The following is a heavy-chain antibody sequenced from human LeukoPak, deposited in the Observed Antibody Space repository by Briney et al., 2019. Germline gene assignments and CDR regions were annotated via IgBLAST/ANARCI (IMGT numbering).Heavy chain of an antibody. CDR2: IWYDGSNK. V-gene: IGHV3-33*01. Sequence: GGSLRLSCAASGFTFSSYGMHWVRQAPGKGLEWVAVIWYDGSNKYYADSVKGRFTISRDNSKNTLYLQMNSLRAEDTAVYYCARDSTPYYYDGSGFIIGYSYFDYWGQGTLVTVSS. D-gene: IGHD3-22*01. J-gene: IGHJ4*02. CDR1: GFTFSSYG. CDR3: ARDSTPYYYDGSGFIIGYSYFDY.